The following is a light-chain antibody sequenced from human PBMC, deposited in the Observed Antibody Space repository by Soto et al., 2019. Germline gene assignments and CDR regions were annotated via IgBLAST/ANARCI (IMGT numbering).Light chain of an antibody. J-gene: IGKJ5*01. CDR1: QSVSSY. Sequence: EIVLTKSPATLSFSPGVRATLSCRASQSVSSYLAWYQQKPGQAPRLLIYDASNRATGIPARFSGSGSGTLFTLTITSLQSEDFAVYYCQQYNNWPLITFGQGTRLEIK. CDR3: QQYNNWPLIT. CDR2: DAS. V-gene: IGKV3-11*01.